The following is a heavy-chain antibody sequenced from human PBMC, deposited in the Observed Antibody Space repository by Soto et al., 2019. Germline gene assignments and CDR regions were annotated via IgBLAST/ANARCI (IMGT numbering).Heavy chain of an antibody. V-gene: IGHV3-15*07. J-gene: IGHJ4*02. CDR1: GFTFSNAW. Sequence: GGSLRLSCAASGFTFSNAWMNWVRQAPGKGLEWVGRIKSKTDGGTTDYAAPVKGRFTISRDDSKNTLYLQMNSLKTEDTAVYYCTISFLDRSTPRLDNWGQGTLVTVSS. CDR3: TISFLDRSTPRLDN. CDR2: IKSKTDGGTT.